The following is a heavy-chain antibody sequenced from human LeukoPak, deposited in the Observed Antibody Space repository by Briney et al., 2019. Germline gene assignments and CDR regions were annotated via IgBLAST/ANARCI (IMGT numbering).Heavy chain of an antibody. CDR3: ARERGSGYDLNPDY. J-gene: IGHJ4*02. Sequence: ASVKVSCKASGYTFTSYDINWVRQATGQGLEWMGWMNPNSGNTGYAQKFQGRVTMTRNASISTAYMELSSLRSADTAVYYCARERGSGYDLNPDYWGQGTLVTVSS. CDR2: MNPNSGNT. D-gene: IGHD5-12*01. V-gene: IGHV1-8*01. CDR1: GYTFTSYD.